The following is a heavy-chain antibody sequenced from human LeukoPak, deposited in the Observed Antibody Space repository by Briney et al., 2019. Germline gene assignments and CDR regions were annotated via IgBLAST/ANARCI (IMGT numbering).Heavy chain of an antibody. Sequence: SETLSLTCTVSSGSISGSSYFWGWIRQPPGKGLEWIGSIYYSGSTYYNPSFKSRVTISVDTSKNQFSLKLSSVTAADTAVYYCARMGPGWNDALAFDYWGQGTLVTVSS. J-gene: IGHJ4*02. D-gene: IGHD1-1*01. CDR1: SGSISGSSYF. V-gene: IGHV4-39*01. CDR2: IYYSGST. CDR3: ARMGPGWNDALAFDY.